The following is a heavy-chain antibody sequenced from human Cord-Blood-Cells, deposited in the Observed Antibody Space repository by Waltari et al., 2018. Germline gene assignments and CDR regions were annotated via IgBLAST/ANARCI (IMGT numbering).Heavy chain of an antibody. CDR2: IIPIFGTA. J-gene: IGHJ6*02. Sequence: QVQLVQSGAEVKKPGSSVKVSCKASGGTFSSYAISWVRQAPGQGLEWMGGIIPIFGTANDAQKFHGRVTITADESTSTAYMELSSLRSEDTAVYYCARKTKQLVRDYYYGMDVWGQGTTVTVSS. V-gene: IGHV1-69*01. CDR1: GGTFSSYA. D-gene: IGHD6-6*01. CDR3: ARKTKQLVRDYYYGMDV.